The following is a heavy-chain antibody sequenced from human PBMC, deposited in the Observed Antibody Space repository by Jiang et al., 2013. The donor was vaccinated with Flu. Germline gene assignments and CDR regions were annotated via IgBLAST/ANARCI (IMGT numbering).Heavy chain of an antibody. CDR3: ARDRGNGDYQGFDS. CDR2: IIPGLGPT. CDR1: GGTFSSHA. V-gene: IGHV1-69*11. D-gene: IGHD4-11*01. Sequence: QLVESGTEVKKAGSSVKVSCKAPGGTFSSHAISWVRQAPGQGLEWMGRIIPGLGPTFYAQELQGRVTITADESTRTFNMELSDLRSEDTAVYYCARDRGNGDYQGFDSWGQGTLLTVSS. J-gene: IGHJ4*02.